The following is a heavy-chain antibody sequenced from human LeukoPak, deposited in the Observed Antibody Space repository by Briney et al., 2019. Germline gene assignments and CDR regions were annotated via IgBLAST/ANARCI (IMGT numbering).Heavy chain of an antibody. CDR1: GFASSSDG. CDR2: ILYDGSNK. Sequence: GGSLRLSCAASGFASSSDGMHWVRQAPDKWRGWVAFILYDGSNKYYADSVKGRFTIPRDNSKNTLYLQMTSLRAEDTAVYYCAKHSRSRSWTLHAHDYWGQGTLVTVSS. V-gene: IGHV3-30*02. CDR3: AKHSRSRSWTLHAHDY. J-gene: IGHJ4*02. D-gene: IGHD6-13*01.